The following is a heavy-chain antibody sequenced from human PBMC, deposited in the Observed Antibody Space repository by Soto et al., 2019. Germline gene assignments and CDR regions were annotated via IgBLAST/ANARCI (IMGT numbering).Heavy chain of an antibody. CDR1: GYTFTNSG. Sequence: ASVKVSCKASGYTFTNSGIIWVRQAPGQGLEWLGWINAGNGNTKYSQKFQGRVTITRDTSASTAYMELSSLRSEDTAVYYCARAVAVPADFDYWGQGTLVTVS. D-gene: IGHD6-19*01. CDR3: ARAVAVPADFDY. CDR2: INAGNGNT. V-gene: IGHV1-3*01. J-gene: IGHJ4*02.